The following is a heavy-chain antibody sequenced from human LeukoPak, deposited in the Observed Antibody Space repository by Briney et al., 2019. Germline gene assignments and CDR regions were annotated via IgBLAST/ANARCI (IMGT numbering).Heavy chain of an antibody. CDR3: ARRRFYDGSGYLE. V-gene: IGHV4-39*01. Sequence: SETLSLTCSVSGDSISRSDSYWDWIRQPPGKGLEWIGTIYYSGRTYYSPSLNSRVTMSVDTSSNQFSLNLRSVTAADTAVYYCARRRFYDGSGYLEWGQGTLLSVSS. CDR2: IYYSGRT. CDR1: GDSISRSDSY. J-gene: IGHJ1*01. D-gene: IGHD3-22*01.